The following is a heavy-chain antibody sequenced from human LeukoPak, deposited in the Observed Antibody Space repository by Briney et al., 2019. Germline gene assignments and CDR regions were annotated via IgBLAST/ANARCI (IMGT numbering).Heavy chain of an antibody. CDR3: ASRDLATHIDAFDI. V-gene: IGHV3-33*01. Sequence: PGRSLRLSCAASGFTFSSYGMHWVRQAPGKGLEWLAVIWYDGSNKYYADSVKGRFTISRDNSKNTLYLQMNSLRAEDTAVYYCASRDLATHIDAFDIWGQGTMVTVSS. J-gene: IGHJ3*02. CDR2: IWYDGSNK. CDR1: GFTFSSYG. D-gene: IGHD3-10*01.